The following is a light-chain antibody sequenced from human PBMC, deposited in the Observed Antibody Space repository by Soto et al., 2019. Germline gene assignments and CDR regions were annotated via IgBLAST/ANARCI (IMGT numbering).Light chain of an antibody. CDR3: QQYGNSPRS. J-gene: IGKJ1*01. Sequence: EIVLTQSPGTLSLSPGERATLSCRASQSVSSNYLAWYQQTPGQAPRLLIYGASSRATGIPDRFSGSGSGTHFTLTISRLEPEDFAVYYCQQYGNSPRSFGQGTKVEIK. V-gene: IGKV3-20*01. CDR1: QSVSSNY. CDR2: GAS.